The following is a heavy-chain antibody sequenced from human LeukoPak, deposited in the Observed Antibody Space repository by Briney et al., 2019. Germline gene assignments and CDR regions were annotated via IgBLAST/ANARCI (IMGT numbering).Heavy chain of an antibody. Sequence: PGGSLRLSCVASGFTFTTYAMNWVRQAPGKGLEWVSTIRTSATSTYYADSVKGRFTISRDNSKNILYLQMNSLRAEDTAVYYYAKDYYVSASGNFDAFDMWGQGTMVTVSS. D-gene: IGHD3-10*02. CDR1: GFTFTTYA. J-gene: IGHJ3*02. CDR2: IRTSATST. CDR3: AKDYYVSASGNFDAFDM. V-gene: IGHV3-23*01.